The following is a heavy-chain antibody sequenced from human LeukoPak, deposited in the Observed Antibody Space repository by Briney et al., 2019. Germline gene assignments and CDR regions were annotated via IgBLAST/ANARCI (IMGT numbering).Heavy chain of an antibody. CDR2: ISSSSSTI. CDR1: GFTFSSYG. D-gene: IGHD2/OR15-2a*01. Sequence: GGSLRLSCAASGFTFSSYGMHWVRQAPGKGLEWVSYISSSSSTIYYADSVKGRFTISRDNAKNSLYLQMNSLRAEDTAVYYCARDVNRRLDYWGQGTLVTVSS. V-gene: IGHV3-48*01. CDR3: ARDVNRRLDY. J-gene: IGHJ4*02.